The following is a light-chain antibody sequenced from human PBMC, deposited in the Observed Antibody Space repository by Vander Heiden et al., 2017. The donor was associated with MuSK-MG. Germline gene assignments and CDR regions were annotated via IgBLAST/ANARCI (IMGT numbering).Light chain of an antibody. CDR2: ATS. CDR1: QSISSY. J-gene: IGKJ1*01. CDR3: QQSDSTPRT. V-gene: IGKV1-39*01. Sequence: DIQMTQSPSSLSASVGDRVTITCRASQSISSYLNWYQQKPGKAPKVLICATSSLQSGVPSRFSGSGSGTDFTLTISRLQPEDFATYYCQQSDSTPRTFGQGTKVEIK.